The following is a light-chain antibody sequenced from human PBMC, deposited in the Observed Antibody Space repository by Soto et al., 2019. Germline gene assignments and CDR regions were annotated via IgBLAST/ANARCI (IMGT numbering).Light chain of an antibody. V-gene: IGKV3-15*01. CDR3: QQYNKWPPYT. CDR2: GAS. J-gene: IGKJ2*01. CDR1: QSVSSN. Sequence: EIVMTQSPANLSVSPGERATLSCRASQSVSSNLVWYQQKPGQGPRLLIYGASTRATSIPARFSGSGSGTEFTLTINSLQSEDFAVYYCQQYNKWPPYTFGQGTKLEIK.